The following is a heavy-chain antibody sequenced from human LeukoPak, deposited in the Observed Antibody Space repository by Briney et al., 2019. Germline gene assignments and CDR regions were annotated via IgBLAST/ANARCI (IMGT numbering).Heavy chain of an antibody. CDR2: IFSGGTT. Sequence: GGSLRLSCAASGFTVSSNYMSWVRQAPGKGLEWVSVIFSGGTTYYADSVKGRFTISRHNSENTLYLQMNSLRGEDTAVYYCARGVLGYSYGLDYWGQGTLVTVSS. J-gene: IGHJ4*02. V-gene: IGHV3-53*04. CDR1: GFTVSSNY. CDR3: ARGVLGYSYGLDY. D-gene: IGHD5-18*01.